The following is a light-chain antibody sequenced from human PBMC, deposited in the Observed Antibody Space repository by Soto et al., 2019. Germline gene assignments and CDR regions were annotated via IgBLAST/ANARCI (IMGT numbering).Light chain of an antibody. Sequence: QSALTQPASVSGSPGQSITISCTGTSSDVGRYKYVSWYQKSPGKAPKLMIYDVTNRPSGVSTRFSGSKSGNTASLTISGLQAEDEADYYCSSYTSSNTLVFGGGTKLTVL. V-gene: IGLV2-14*01. J-gene: IGLJ2*01. CDR2: DVT. CDR3: SSYTSSNTLV. CDR1: SSDVGRYKY.